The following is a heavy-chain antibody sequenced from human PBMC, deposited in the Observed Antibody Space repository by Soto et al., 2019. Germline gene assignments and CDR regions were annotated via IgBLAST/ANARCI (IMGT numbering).Heavy chain of an antibody. V-gene: IGHV3-33*08. Sequence: GSLRLSCAASGFTFGSYGMHGVRQAPGKGLEWVAVIWYDGSNKYYADSVKGRFTISRDNSKNTPYLQMNSLRAEDTAVYYCARDGDIVVVPAASYYYYGMDVWGQGTTVTVSS. D-gene: IGHD2-2*01. CDR2: IWYDGSNK. CDR1: GFTFGSYG. J-gene: IGHJ6*01. CDR3: ARDGDIVVVPAASYYYYGMDV.